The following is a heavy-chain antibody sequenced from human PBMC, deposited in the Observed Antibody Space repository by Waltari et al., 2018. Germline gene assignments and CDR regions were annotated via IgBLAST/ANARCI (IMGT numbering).Heavy chain of an antibody. CDR1: GGSFSGYY. J-gene: IGHJ5*02. CDR3: ARANGGMAARKNKYNWFDP. V-gene: IGHV4-34*01. D-gene: IGHD6-6*01. CDR2: INHSGST. Sequence: QVQLQQWGAGLLKPSETLSLTCAVYGGSFSGYYWSWIRQPPGKGLEWIGEINHSGSTNYGPSLKSRVTVSVDTSKNQFSLKRSSVTAADTAVYYCARANGGMAARKNKYNWFDPWGQGTLVTVSS.